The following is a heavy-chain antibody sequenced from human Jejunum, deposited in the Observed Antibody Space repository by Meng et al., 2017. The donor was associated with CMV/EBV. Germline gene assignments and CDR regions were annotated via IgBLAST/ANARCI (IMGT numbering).Heavy chain of an antibody. CDR2: FHPGGTT. D-gene: IGHD3-16*01. J-gene: IGHJ5*02. CDR1: GGPISGYY. CDR3: ARECVGEAYDCQWNYWFDP. V-gene: IGHV4-4*07. Sequence: VPSHEPGPGLVSFSGTLSPTCSVSGGPISGYYWSWVRQPAGKRLEWIGRFHPGGTTNYNPSLENRITVSVDSSKNQFFLKLTSVTAADTAIYYCARECVGEAYDCQWNYWFDPWGRGTLVTVFS.